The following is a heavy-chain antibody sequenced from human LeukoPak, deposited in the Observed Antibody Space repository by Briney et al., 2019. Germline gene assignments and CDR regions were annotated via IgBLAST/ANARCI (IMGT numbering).Heavy chain of an antibody. Sequence: SETLSLTCAVYGGSFSGYYWSWIRQPAGKGLEWIGRIYTSGSTNYNPSLKSRVTMSVDTSKNQFSLKLSSVTAADTAVYYCARDRSYSYGYSVHMDVWGKGTTVTISS. CDR1: GGSFSGYY. D-gene: IGHD5-18*01. V-gene: IGHV4-4*07. CDR3: ARDRSYSYGYSVHMDV. J-gene: IGHJ6*03. CDR2: IYTSGST.